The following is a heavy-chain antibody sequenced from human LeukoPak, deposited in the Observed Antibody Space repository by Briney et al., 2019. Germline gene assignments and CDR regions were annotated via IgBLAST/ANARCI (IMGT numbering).Heavy chain of an antibody. CDR2: ISSSGSYI. V-gene: IGHV3-21*01. CDR3: ARGRLIMLNGWFDP. J-gene: IGHJ5*02. CDR1: GFTFSSYA. D-gene: IGHD3-10*01. Sequence: GGSLRLSCAASGFTFSSYAMSWVRQAPGKGLEWVSSISSSGSYIYYADSVKGRFTISRDNAKDSLYLQMNSLRAEDTAVYYCARGRLIMLNGWFDPWGQGTLVTVSS.